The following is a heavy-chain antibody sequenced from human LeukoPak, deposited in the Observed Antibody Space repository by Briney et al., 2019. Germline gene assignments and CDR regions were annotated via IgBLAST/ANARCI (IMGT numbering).Heavy chain of an antibody. Sequence: GGSLRLSCAASGFTFSGSAMHWVRQASGKGLEWVGRIRSKANSYATAYAASVKGRFTISRDDSKNTAYLQMNSLKTEDTAVYYCTRQTGYSSGWCLGYWSQGTLVTVSS. CDR1: GFTFSGSA. D-gene: IGHD6-19*01. CDR2: IRSKANSYAT. V-gene: IGHV3-73*01. J-gene: IGHJ4*02. CDR3: TRQTGYSSGWCLGY.